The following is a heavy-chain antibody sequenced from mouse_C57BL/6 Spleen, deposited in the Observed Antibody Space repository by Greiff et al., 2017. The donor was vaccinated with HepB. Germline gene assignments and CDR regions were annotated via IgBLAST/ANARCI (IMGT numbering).Heavy chain of an antibody. Sequence: VQLQQSGPELVKPGASVKISCKASGYTFTDYYMNWVKQSHGKSLEWIGDINPNNGGTSYNQKFKGKATLTVDKSSSTAYMELRSLTSEDSAVYYCARGNSHAMDYWGQGTSVTVSS. CDR1: GYTFTDYY. CDR2: INPNNGGT. J-gene: IGHJ4*01. V-gene: IGHV1-26*01. D-gene: IGHD5-2*01. CDR3: ARGNSHAMDY.